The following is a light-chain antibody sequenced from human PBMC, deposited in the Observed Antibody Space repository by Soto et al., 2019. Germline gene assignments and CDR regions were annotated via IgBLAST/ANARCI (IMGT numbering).Light chain of an antibody. CDR2: DVS. J-gene: IGLJ1*01. CDR3: SSYTSSNTYV. CDR1: SSDVGSNNL. Sequence: QSVLSQPASVSGSPGQSITISCTGTSSDVGSNNLVSWYQQHPGKVPQLMIYDVSNRPSGVSNRFSGSKSGNTASLTISGLQAEDEADYYCSSYTSSNTYVFGTGTKVTVL. V-gene: IGLV2-14*02.